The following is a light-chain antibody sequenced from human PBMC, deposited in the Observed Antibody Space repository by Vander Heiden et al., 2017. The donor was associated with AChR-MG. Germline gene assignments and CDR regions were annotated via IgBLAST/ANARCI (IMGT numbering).Light chain of an antibody. J-gene: IGLJ2*01. Sequence: QSALTQPASVSGSPGQSITISCTGTSSDVGGYNYVSWYQQHPGKAPKLMIYDVNKRPSGVSDRFSGSKSGNTASLTISGLQAEDEADYYCSSYTTSSTLFGGGTKLTVI. V-gene: IGLV2-14*01. CDR2: DVN. CDR1: SSDVGGYNY. CDR3: SSYTTSSTL.